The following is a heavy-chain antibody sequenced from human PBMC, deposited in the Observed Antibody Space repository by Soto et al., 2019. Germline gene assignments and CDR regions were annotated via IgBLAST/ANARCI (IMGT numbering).Heavy chain of an antibody. V-gene: IGHV4-39*01. CDR3: ALYSSSSGANRWNYYYYMDV. J-gene: IGHJ6*03. D-gene: IGHD6-6*01. CDR2: IYYSGST. CDR1: GGSISSSSYY. Sequence: SETLSLTCTVSGGSISSSSYYWGWIRQPPGKGLEWIGSIYYSGSTYYNPSLKSRVTISVDTSKDQFSLKLSSVTAADTAVYYCALYSSSSGANRWNYYYYMDVWGKGTTVT.